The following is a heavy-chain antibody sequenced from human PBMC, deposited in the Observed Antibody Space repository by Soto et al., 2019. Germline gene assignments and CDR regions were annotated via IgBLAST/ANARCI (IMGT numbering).Heavy chain of an antibody. D-gene: IGHD2-21*02. CDR3: ARLGAKAYCGGDCYLDP. V-gene: IGHV4-59*01. Sequence: QVQLQESGPGLVKPSETLSLTCTVSGGSISSYYWSWIRQPPGKGLECIGYIYYSGSTNYNPSLKSRITISVDTPKHPFSLKLNSLTPAATAAYYCARLGAKAYCGGDCYLDPWGQGTLVTVSS. J-gene: IGHJ5*02. CDR1: GGSISSYY. CDR2: IYYSGST.